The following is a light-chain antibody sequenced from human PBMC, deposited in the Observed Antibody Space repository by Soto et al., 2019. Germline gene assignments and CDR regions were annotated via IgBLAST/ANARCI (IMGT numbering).Light chain of an antibody. CDR3: QSYGGGVSDSRV. J-gene: IGLJ3*02. V-gene: IGLV1-40*01. CDR1: SSNIGAGCD. CDR2: GNT. Sequence: QSVLTQPPSVSGAPGQRVTISCTGSSSNIGAGCDVHWYQQLPGTAPKLLIYGNTNRPSGVPDRFSGSKSGTSASLAITGLGAEDGADYYWQSYGGGVSDSRVFGGGTQLTVL.